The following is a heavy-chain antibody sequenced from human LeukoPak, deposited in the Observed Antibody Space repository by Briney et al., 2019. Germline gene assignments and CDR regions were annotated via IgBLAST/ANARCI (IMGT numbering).Heavy chain of an antibody. V-gene: IGHV4-34*01. Sequence: SETLSLTCAVYGGSFSGYYWSWIRQPPGKGLEWIGEINHSGSTYYNPSLKSRVTISVDRSKNQFSLKMSSVTAADTAVYYCARGNDILTRSGRIFDYWGQGTLATVSS. D-gene: IGHD3-9*01. CDR1: GGSFSGYY. J-gene: IGHJ4*02. CDR3: ARGNDILTRSGRIFDY. CDR2: INHSGST.